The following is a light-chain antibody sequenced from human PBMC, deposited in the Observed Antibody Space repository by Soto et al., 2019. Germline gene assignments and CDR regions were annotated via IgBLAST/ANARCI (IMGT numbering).Light chain of an antibody. CDR2: DVT. CDR3: GSITRSSTSV. CDR1: SSDVGGFEY. V-gene: IGLV2-14*01. J-gene: IGLJ1*01. Sequence: QSALSKPASVSGSPGQSITISCTGTSSDVGGFEYVSWYQHQPGKAPKLIIYDVTKRPSGVSNRFSGSKSGNTASLTISGIQAEDEGDYYCGSITRSSTSVFGTGTKLTVL.